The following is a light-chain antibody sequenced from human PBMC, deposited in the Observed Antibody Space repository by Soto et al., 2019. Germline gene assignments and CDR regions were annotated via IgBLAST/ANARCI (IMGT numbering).Light chain of an antibody. J-gene: IGKJ5*01. V-gene: IGKV1-33*01. CDR2: DAS. CDR3: QQYENLPT. CDR1: QNINNY. Sequence: DNQMTQSPSSLSAPVGDRVTITCQASQNINNYLNWYQQKPGRAPKLLICDASIVEAGVPSMFRVSGSGKDFTFTISRLQPAEIATYYCQQYENLPTVGQGTRREIK.